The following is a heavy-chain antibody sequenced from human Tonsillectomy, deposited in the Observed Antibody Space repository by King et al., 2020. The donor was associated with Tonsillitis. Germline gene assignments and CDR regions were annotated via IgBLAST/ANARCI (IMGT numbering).Heavy chain of an antibody. CDR3: ARGSRTVAAAGLGVGY. Sequence: VQLVESGGGLVQPGGSLRLSCAASGFTFSSYEMNWVRQAPGKGLEWVSYISSSGSTIYYADSVKGRFTISRDNAKNSLYLHMNSLRAEDTAVYYCARGSRTVAAAGLGVGYWGQGTLVTVSS. CDR1: GFTFSSYE. CDR2: ISSSGSTI. D-gene: IGHD6-13*01. J-gene: IGHJ4*02. V-gene: IGHV3-48*03.